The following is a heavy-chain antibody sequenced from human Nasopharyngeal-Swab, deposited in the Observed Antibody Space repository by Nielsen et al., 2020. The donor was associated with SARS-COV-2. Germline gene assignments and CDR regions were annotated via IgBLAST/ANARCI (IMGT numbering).Heavy chain of an antibody. CDR2: VNEGALEK. J-gene: IGHJ4*02. CDR3: VRVGQYDY. V-gene: IGHV3-7*01. Sequence: GESLKISCEASGFTFSNYWMSWVRQAPGKGLEWVANVNEGALEKYYVDSVKGRFTISRDNAKKSLYLQMNSLRAEDTAVYYCVRVGQYDYWGQGTLVTVSS. D-gene: IGHD3-16*01. CDR1: GFTFSNYW.